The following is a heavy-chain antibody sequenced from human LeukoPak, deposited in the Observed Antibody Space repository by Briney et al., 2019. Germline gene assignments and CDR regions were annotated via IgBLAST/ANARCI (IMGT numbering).Heavy chain of an antibody. CDR2: IYYSGST. CDR1: GGSISSSSHY. V-gene: IGHV4-39*01. D-gene: IGHD6-13*01. Sequence: KPSETLSLTCTVSGGSISSSSHYWGWIRQPPGKGLEWIGSIYYSGSTYYNPSLKSRVTISVDTSKNQFSLKLSSVTAADTAVYYCARLAPGYSSSWYEAVRFDYWGQGTLVTVSS. CDR3: ARLAPGYSSSWYEAVRFDY. J-gene: IGHJ4*02.